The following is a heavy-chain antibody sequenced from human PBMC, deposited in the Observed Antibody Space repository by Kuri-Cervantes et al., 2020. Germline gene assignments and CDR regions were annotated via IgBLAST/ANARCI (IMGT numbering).Heavy chain of an antibody. CDR1: GFTFDDYA. D-gene: IGHD5-18*01. CDR2: ISWNSGSI. V-gene: IGHV3-9*01. CDR3: AREEDTAMAMNWFDP. J-gene: IGHJ5*02. Sequence: LSLTCAASGFTFDDYAMHWVRQAPGKGLEWVSGISWNSGSIGYADSVKGRFTISRDNAKNSLYLQMNSLRAEDTAVYYCAREEDTAMAMNWFDPWGQGTLVTDSS.